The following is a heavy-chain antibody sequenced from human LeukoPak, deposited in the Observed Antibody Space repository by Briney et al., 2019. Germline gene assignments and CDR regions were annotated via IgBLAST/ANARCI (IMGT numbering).Heavy chain of an antibody. CDR2: INPNGGRT. J-gene: IGHJ4*02. CDR1: GGTFSSYA. CDR3: ARGPGEGGSSGYYYGKPEDPAEYYFDY. V-gene: IGHV1-46*01. D-gene: IGHD3-22*01. Sequence: ASVKVSCKASGGTFSSYAISWVRQAPGQGLEWMGIINPNGGRTSYAQKFQGRVTMTRDMSTSTVYMELSSLRSDDTAVYYCARGPGEGGSSGYYYGKPEDPAEYYFDYWGLGTLVTVSS.